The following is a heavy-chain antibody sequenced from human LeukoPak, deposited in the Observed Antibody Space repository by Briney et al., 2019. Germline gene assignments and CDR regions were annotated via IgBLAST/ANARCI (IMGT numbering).Heavy chain of an antibody. CDR2: IYYSGST. J-gene: IGHJ4*02. CDR3: ARGEYGLFDY. CDR1: GGSISGGSYY. V-gene: IGHV4-61*01. Sequence: SQTLSLTCTVSGGSISGGSYYWSWIRQPPGKGLEWIGYIYYSGSTTYNLSLKSRVTRSVDTSKNQLSLRLSSVTAADKAVYYCARGEYGLFDYWGQGTLVTVSS. D-gene: IGHD3-16*01.